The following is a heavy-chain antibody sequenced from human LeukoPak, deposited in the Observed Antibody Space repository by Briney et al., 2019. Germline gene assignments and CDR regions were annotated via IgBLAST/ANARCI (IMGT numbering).Heavy chain of an antibody. D-gene: IGHD6-13*01. J-gene: IGHJ6*02. CDR2: MNPNSGNT. V-gene: IGHV1-8*01. CDR1: GYTFTSYD. Sequence: GASVKVSCKASGYTFTSYDINWVRQATGQGLEWMGWMNPNSGNTGYAQKFQGRVTMTRNTSISTAYMELSSLRSEDTAVYYCARELSSSWYYYYGMDVWGQGTTVTVSS. CDR3: ARELSSSWYYYYGMDV.